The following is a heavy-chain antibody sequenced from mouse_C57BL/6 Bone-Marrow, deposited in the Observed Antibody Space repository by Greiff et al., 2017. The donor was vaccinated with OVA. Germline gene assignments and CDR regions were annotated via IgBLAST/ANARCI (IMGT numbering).Heavy chain of an antibody. Sequence: VNVVESGPELVKPGASVKISCKASGYSFTSYYIHWVKQRPGQGLEWIGWIYPGSGNTKYNEKFKGKATLTADTSSSTAYMQLSSLTSEDSAVYYCAYPYFDYWGQGTTLTVSS. V-gene: IGHV1-66*01. J-gene: IGHJ2*01. CDR1: GYSFTSYY. CDR2: IYPGSGNT. CDR3: AYPYFDY.